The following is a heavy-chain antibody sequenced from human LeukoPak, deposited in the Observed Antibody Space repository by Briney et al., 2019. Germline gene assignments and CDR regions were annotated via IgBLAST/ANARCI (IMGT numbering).Heavy chain of an antibody. CDR2: IYYSGST. Sequence: SETLSLTCTVSGGAISSYYWSWIRQPPGKGLEWIGYIYYSGSTNYNPSLKSRVTISVDTSKNQFSLKLSSVTAADTAVYYCARDRGYDSPAFDIWGQGTMVTVSS. CDR1: GGAISSYY. J-gene: IGHJ3*02. V-gene: IGHV4-59*01. CDR3: ARDRGYDSPAFDI. D-gene: IGHD5-12*01.